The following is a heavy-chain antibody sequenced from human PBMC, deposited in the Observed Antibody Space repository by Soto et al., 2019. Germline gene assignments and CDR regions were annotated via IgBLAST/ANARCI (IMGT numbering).Heavy chain of an antibody. CDR1: GGTFSSYA. Sequence: SVKVSFKASGGTFSSYAISWVRQAPGQGLEWMGGIIPIFGTANYAQKFQGRVTITADESTSTAYMELSSLRSEDTAVYYCARDNYYDSSGLFDYWGQGTLVTVSS. J-gene: IGHJ4*02. V-gene: IGHV1-69*13. CDR2: IIPIFGTA. CDR3: ARDNYYDSSGLFDY. D-gene: IGHD3-22*01.